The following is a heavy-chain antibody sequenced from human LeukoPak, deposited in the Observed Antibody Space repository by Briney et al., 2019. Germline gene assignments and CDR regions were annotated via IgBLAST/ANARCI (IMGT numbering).Heavy chain of an antibody. CDR1: GGSISSYY. CDR2: VYHSGTI. D-gene: IGHD1-14*01. CDR3: ATGAGDFDH. V-gene: IGHV4-59*12. Sequence: SETLSLTCTVSGGSISSYYWSWIRQPPGRGLEWIGYVYHSGTIHYSPSLESRVTISMDMSKNQFSLKLRSVTAADTAVYYCATGAGDFDHWGQGILVTVSS. J-gene: IGHJ4*02.